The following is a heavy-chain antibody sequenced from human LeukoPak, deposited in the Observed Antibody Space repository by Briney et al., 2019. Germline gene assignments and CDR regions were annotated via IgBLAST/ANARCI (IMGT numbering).Heavy chain of an antibody. CDR3: ARQYAGAADYYLDY. D-gene: IGHD6-13*01. J-gene: IGHJ4*02. Sequence: GGSLRLSCAASGFTFTYYGMHWVRQAPGKGLEWVAVISYDGSNNFAESVKGRFTISRDNSKNTLNLQMNSLRAEDTAVYYCARQYAGAADYYLDYWGQGILVTVSS. CDR1: GFTFTYYG. V-gene: IGHV3-30*03. CDR2: ISYDGSN.